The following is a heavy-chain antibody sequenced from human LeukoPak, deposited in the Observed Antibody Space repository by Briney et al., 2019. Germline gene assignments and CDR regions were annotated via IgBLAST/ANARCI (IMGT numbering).Heavy chain of an antibody. Sequence: ASVKVSCKASGYTFTGYYMHWVRQAPGQGLEWMGWINPNSGGTNYAQKFQGRVTMTRDTPISTAYMELSRLRAEDTAVYYCARLYSSGWYSVALDYWGQGTLVTVSS. D-gene: IGHD6-19*01. CDR3: ARLYSSGWYSVALDY. CDR2: INPNSGGT. J-gene: IGHJ4*02. V-gene: IGHV1-2*02. CDR1: GYTFTGYY.